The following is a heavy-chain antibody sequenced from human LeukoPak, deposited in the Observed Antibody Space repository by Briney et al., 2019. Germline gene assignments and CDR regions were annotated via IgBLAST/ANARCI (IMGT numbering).Heavy chain of an antibody. CDR2: ISSSGSTI. CDR1: GFTFSSYT. V-gene: IGHV3-48*04. Sequence: SGGSLRLSCAASGFTFSSYTMNWVRQAPAKGLEWVSYISSSGSTIYYADSVKGRFTISRDNAKNSLYLQMNSLRVEDTAVYFCSRDPRPLDYWGQGTLVTVSS. J-gene: IGHJ4*02. CDR3: SRDPRPLDY.